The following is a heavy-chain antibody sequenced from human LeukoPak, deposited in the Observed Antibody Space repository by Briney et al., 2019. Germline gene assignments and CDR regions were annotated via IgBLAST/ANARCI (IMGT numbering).Heavy chain of an antibody. D-gene: IGHD4-17*01. CDR3: ARVKEETSVTIPDYFQH. CDR2: INPNSGGT. V-gene: IGHV1-2*02. CDR1: GGTFSSYA. Sequence: ASVKVSCKASGGTFSSYAISWVRQAPGQGLEWMGWINPNSGGTNYAQKFQGRVTMTRDTSISTVYMELSRLRSDDTAMYYCARVKEETSVTIPDYFQHWGQGTLVTVSS. J-gene: IGHJ1*01.